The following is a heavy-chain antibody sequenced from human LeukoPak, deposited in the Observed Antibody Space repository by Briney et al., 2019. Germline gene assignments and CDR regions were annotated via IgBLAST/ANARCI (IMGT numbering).Heavy chain of an antibody. CDR3: ARLAKESSNEAFYFDY. J-gene: IGHJ4*02. V-gene: IGHV5-51*01. Sequence: GESLKISCKGSGYNFNFWIAWVRQMPGKGLEWMGFIFPGDSDTRYSPSFQGQVTISVDKSINTAYLQWNSLKASDTAMYFCARLAKESSNEAFYFDYWGQGTLVTVSS. D-gene: IGHD6-13*01. CDR1: GYNFNFW. CDR2: IFPGDSDT.